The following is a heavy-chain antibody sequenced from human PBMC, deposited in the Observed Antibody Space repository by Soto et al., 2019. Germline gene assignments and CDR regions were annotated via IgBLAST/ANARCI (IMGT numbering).Heavy chain of an antibody. CDR2: ISPSGSP. Sequence: SETLSLTCSVSGGSVNSGGYSWSWIRQPPGKGLEWIGFISPSGSPAYNPSLKSRVTISVDSSNNQISLEISSVTAADTAVYYCTRGVLAWGPGTLVTVSS. CDR1: GGSVNSGGYS. CDR3: TRGVLA. J-gene: IGHJ5*02. V-gene: IGHV4-30-2*01. D-gene: IGHD2-8*01.